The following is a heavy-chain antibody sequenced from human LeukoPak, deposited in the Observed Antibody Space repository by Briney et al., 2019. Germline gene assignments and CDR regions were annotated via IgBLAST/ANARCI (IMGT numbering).Heavy chain of an antibody. D-gene: IGHD3-3*01. CDR1: GYTFTSYD. CDR3: ATTYYDFWSGYYFGYYYYMDV. V-gene: IGHV1-8*01. Sequence: ASVKVSCKASGYTFTSYDINWVRQATGQGLEWMGWMNSNSGNTGYAQKFQGRVTMTRNTSISTAYMELSSLRSEDAAVYYCATTYYDFWSGYYFGYYYYMDVWGKGTTVTVSS. CDR2: MNSNSGNT. J-gene: IGHJ6*03.